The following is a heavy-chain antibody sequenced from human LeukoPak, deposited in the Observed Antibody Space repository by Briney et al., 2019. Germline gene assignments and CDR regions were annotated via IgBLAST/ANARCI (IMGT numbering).Heavy chain of an antibody. CDR3: AGPMRGSGNFGAFDI. CDR2: IIPIFGTA. J-gene: IGHJ3*02. Sequence: GSSVKVSCKASGGTFSSYAISWVRQAPGQGLEWMGGIIPIFGTANYAQKFQGRVTITADESTSTAYMELSSLRSEDTAVYYCAGPMRGSGNFGAFDIWGQGTMVTVSS. V-gene: IGHV1-69*01. D-gene: IGHD3-10*01. CDR1: GGTFSSYA.